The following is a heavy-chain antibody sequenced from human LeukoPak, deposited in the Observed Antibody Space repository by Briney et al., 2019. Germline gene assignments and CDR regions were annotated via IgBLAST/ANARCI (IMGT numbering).Heavy chain of an antibody. D-gene: IGHD6-13*01. Sequence: ASVKVSCKASGYIFTTYAMHWVRQAPGQSLEWMGWINAGNGNTKYLQKFQGRVIITRDTSANIAYMELSSLRSEDTAVYYCATTVSAGTYRYFQHWGQGTLVTVSS. CDR3: ATTVSAGTYRYFQH. CDR2: INAGNGNT. CDR1: GYIFTTYA. V-gene: IGHV1-3*01. J-gene: IGHJ1*01.